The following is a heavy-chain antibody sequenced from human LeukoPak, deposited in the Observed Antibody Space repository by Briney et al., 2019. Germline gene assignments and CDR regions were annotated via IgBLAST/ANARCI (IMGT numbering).Heavy chain of an antibody. D-gene: IGHD2-21*02. CDR2: INRDGSKN. J-gene: IGHJ3*01. Sequence: GGSLRLSCAASEFTFGSYWMTLVRQAPGKGLEWVANINRDGSKNHFVDSVKGRFTISRDNAKNFLYLQMNSLRAEDTAVYFCARDSSPYCGDDCYFDAFDLWGQGTMVTVSS. CDR3: ARDSSPYCGDDCYFDAFDL. V-gene: IGHV3-7*03. CDR1: EFTFGSYW.